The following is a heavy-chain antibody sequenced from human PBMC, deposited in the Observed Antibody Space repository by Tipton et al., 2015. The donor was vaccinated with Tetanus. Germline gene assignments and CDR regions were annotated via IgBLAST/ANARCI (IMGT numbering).Heavy chain of an antibody. CDR1: GGSVRSGSYY. CDR2: ISYSGST. V-gene: IGHV4-61*03. CDR3: ARANFDSSKKGPFDS. Sequence: TLSLTCTVSGGSVRSGSYYWNWIRQPPGKGLEWIGYISYSGSTNSNYSLKSRITISQDTSKNHFSLNLASVTAADTAVYFCARANFDSSKKGPFDSWGQGIPVIVSA. D-gene: IGHD3-3*01. J-gene: IGHJ4*02.